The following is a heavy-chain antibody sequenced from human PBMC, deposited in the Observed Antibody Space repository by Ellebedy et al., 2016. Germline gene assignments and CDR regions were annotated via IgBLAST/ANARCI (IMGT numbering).Heavy chain of an antibody. CDR3: ARATYCSTTTCYQFDY. J-gene: IGHJ4*02. CDR1: GYSFTSYW. CDR2: IYPGDSDT. Sequence: GESLKISXKGSGYSFTSYWIGWVRQMPGKGLEWMGIIYPGDSDTRYSPSFQGQVTISADKSISTAYLQWSSLKASDTAMYYCARATYCSTTTCYQFDYWGRGTLVTVSS. D-gene: IGHD2-2*01. V-gene: IGHV5-51*01.